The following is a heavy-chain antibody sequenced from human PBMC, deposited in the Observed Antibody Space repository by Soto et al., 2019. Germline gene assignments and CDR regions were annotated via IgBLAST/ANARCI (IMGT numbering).Heavy chain of an antibody. CDR3: AALINGYYTVFHI. D-gene: IGHD4-17*01. Sequence: EVQLVESGGGLVQPGGSLRLSCAASGFTFSNYYVSWVRQAPGKGLEWVASIKQDGSEKHYVDSVKGRFTISRDNAENSLYLQMNSLRAEDTAVYFCAALINGYYTVFHIRGQGKMVNGSS. J-gene: IGHJ3*02. CDR2: IKQDGSEK. CDR1: GFTFSNYY. V-gene: IGHV3-7*03.